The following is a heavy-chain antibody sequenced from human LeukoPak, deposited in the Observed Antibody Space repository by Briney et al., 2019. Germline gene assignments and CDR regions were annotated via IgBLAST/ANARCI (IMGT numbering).Heavy chain of an antibody. CDR3: ARVLGIAVVAGATEDNYFDP. CDR2: SNESGET. V-gene: IGHV4-34*01. CDR1: GGSISSYF. Sequence: PSETLSLTCGVSGGSISSYFWTWIRQSPAKGLEWIGESNESGETDYNPSLKSRAKISIDTSRGQFYLTLRSVTAADAAMYYCARVLGIAVVAGATEDNYFDPWGQGILVTVSS. J-gene: IGHJ5*02. D-gene: IGHD2-21*01.